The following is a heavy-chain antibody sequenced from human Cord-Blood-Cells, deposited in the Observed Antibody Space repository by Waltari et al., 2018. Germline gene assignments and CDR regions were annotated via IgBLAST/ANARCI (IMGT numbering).Heavy chain of an antibody. CDR2: INPNSGGT. CDR1: GYTFTGYY. J-gene: IGHJ4*02. D-gene: IGHD2-2*01. CDR3: ARRRSSTSCYDY. V-gene: IGHV1-2*02. Sequence: QVQLVQSGAEVKKPGASVKVSCKASGYTFTGYYMHWVRKAPGQGLAWMGWINPNSGGTNYAQKFQGRVTMTRETSISTAYMELSRLRSDDTAVYYCARRRSSTSCYDYWGQGTLVTVSS.